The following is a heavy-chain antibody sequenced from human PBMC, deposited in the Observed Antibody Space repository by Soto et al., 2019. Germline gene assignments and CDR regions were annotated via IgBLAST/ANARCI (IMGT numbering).Heavy chain of an antibody. CDR3: ARTTYSSSWPNWFDP. V-gene: IGHV4-31*03. CDR2: IYYSGST. CDR1: GGSISSGGYY. J-gene: IGHJ5*02. Sequence: SETLSLTCTVSGGSISSGGYYWSWIRQHPGKGLEWIGYIYYSGSTYYNPSLKSRVTISVDTSKNQFSLKLSSVTAADTAVYYCARTTYSSSWPNWFDPWGQGTLVTVS. D-gene: IGHD6-13*01.